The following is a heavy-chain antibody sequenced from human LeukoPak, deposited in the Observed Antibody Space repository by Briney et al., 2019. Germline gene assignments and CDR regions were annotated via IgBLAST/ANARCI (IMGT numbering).Heavy chain of an antibody. CDR1: GGSFSGYY. CDR2: INHSGST. V-gene: IGHV4-34*01. D-gene: IGHD3-22*01. J-gene: IGHJ4*02. Sequence: SETLSLTCAVYGGSFSGYYWSWIRQPPGKGLEWIGEINHSGSTNYNPSLESRVTISVDTSKNQFSLKLSSVSAADTAVYYCARGGYYYDSSGYYSAFRFDYWGQGTLVTVSS. CDR3: ARGGYYYDSSGYYSAFRFDY.